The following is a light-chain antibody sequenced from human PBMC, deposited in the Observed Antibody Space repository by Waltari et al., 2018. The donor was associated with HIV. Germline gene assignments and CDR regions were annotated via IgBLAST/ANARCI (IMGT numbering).Light chain of an antibody. CDR1: DLTGYEY. J-gene: IGLJ2*01. CDR2: EVT. V-gene: IGLV2-14*01. CDR3: TSYISGTTPV. Sequence: QSALTQPASVSGSPGQSISISCDLTGYEYVSWYQRHPGKAPKVIIYEVTNRPSGLSNRFSGSKSGNTATLTISGLQPEDEADYFCTSYISGTTPVFGRGTRVTVL.